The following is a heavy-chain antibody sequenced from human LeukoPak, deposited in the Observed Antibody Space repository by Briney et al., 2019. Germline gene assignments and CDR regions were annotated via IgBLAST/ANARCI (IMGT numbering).Heavy chain of an antibody. CDR3: ARDGGYYYMDV. D-gene: IGHD3-16*01. CDR2: MYYSGST. Sequence: SETLSLTCTVSGGSISTYYWSWIRQPPGKGLEWIGYMYYSGSTNYNPSLKSRVTISIDTSKNQFSLKLTSVTAADTAVYYCARDGGYYYMDVWGKGTTVTISS. V-gene: IGHV4-59*01. CDR1: GGSISTYY. J-gene: IGHJ6*03.